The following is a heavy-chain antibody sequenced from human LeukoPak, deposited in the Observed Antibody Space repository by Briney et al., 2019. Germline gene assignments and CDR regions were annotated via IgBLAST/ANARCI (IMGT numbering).Heavy chain of an antibody. CDR2: IIPIFGTA. V-gene: IGHV1-69*05. CDR3: ARDWMGRDVAVAGPYDY. Sequence: GASVKVSCKASGGTFSGYAISWVRQAPGQGLEWMGRIIPIFGTANYAQKFQGRVTITTDESTSTAYMELSSLRSEDTAVHYCARDWMGRDVAVAGPYDYWGQGTLVTVSS. CDR1: GGTFSGYA. D-gene: IGHD6-19*01. J-gene: IGHJ4*02.